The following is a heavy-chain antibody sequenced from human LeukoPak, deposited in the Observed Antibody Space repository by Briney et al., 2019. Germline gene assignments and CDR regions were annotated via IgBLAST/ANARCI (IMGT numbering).Heavy chain of an antibody. D-gene: IGHD4-23*01. V-gene: IGHV4-4*07. CDR1: GGSISSYY. Sequence: SETLSLTCTVSGGSISSYYWSWIRQPAGKGLVWIGRIYTSGSTNYNPSLKSRVTMSVDTSKNQFSLKLSSVTAADTAVYYCARGSIDDYGGNDPYFDYWGQGTLVTVSS. J-gene: IGHJ4*02. CDR3: ARGSIDDYGGNDPYFDY. CDR2: IYTSGST.